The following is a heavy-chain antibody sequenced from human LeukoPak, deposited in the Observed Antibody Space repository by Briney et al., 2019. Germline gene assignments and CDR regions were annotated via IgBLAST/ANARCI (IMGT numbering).Heavy chain of an antibody. CDR3: ASDYYDSSGYYGNLDAFDI. Sequence: SETLSPTCAVYGGSFSGYCWSWIRQPPGKGLEWIGEINHSGSTNYNPSLKSRVTISVDTSKNQFSLKLSSVTAADTAVYYCASDYYDSSGYYGNLDAFDIWGQGTMVTVSS. CDR2: INHSGST. D-gene: IGHD3-22*01. J-gene: IGHJ3*02. CDR1: GGSFSGYC. V-gene: IGHV4-34*01.